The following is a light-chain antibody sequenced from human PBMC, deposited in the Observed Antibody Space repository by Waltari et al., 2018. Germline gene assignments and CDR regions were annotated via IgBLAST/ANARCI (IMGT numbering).Light chain of an antibody. CDR3: SSYTSSSTLVV. CDR2: EVS. V-gene: IGLV2-14*01. CDR1: SSDVGGYIS. J-gene: IGLJ2*01. Sequence: QSALTQPASVSGSPGQALTIPCTGTSSDVGGYISVSWYQQHPGKAPKLMIYEVSNRPSGVSNRFSGSKSGNTASLTISGLQAEDEADYYCSSYTSSSTLVVFGGGTKLTVL.